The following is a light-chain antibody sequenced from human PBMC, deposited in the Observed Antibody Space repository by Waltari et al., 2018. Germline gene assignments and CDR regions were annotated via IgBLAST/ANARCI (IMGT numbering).Light chain of an antibody. CDR2: AAS. CDR3: QQSYIVPWT. Sequence: DIQMTQSPSSLSASVGDRVTITCRASESVSIYLNWYQQKPGKAPKPHLSAASSLQGGVPSRFSGSGSGTDFTLTISSLQPQDFATYYCQQSYIVPWTFGQGTRVEIK. CDR1: ESVSIY. J-gene: IGKJ1*01. V-gene: IGKV1-39*01.